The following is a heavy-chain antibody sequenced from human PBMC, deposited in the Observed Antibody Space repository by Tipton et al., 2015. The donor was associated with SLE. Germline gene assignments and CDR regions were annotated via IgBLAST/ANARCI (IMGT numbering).Heavy chain of an antibody. V-gene: IGHV4-39*01. CDR2: ITNSGNT. Sequence: TLSLTCTVSGVSISGSSYYWDWIRQPPGKGPEWIGRITNSGNTYYTPSFQSRVTMSVDTSKNNFSLKLSSVTAADTAVYYCARHDTNYGRNWFDPWGQGTLVTVSS. D-gene: IGHD2-8*01. CDR3: ARHDTNYGRNWFDP. J-gene: IGHJ5*02. CDR1: GVSISGSSYY.